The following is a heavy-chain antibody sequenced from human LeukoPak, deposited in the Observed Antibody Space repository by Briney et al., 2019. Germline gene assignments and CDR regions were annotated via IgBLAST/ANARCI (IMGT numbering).Heavy chain of an antibody. CDR1: GYTFTGYY. J-gene: IGHJ4*02. CDR3: CITMVRGVNYFDY. V-gene: IGHV1-2*02. CDR2: INPNSGGT. Sequence: GASVKVSCKASGYTFTGYYMHWVRQAPGQGLEWMRWINPNSGGTNYAQKFQGRVTMARDTSISTAYMELSRLRSDDTAVYYCCITMVRGVNYFDYWGQGTLVTVSS. D-gene: IGHD3-10*01.